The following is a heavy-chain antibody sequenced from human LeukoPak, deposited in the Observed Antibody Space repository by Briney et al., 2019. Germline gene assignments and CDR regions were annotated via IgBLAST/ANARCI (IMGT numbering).Heavy chain of an antibody. CDR1: GGSISSYY. V-gene: IGHV4-4*07. CDR3: ARGRGSSWYYFGA. D-gene: IGHD6-13*01. CDR2: IYASGNT. J-gene: IGHJ4*02. Sequence: SETLSLTCTVSGGSISSYYWSWVRQPAGKGLEWIGRIYASGNTNYNPSLKGRVTMTVDTSKNQFSLNLSSVTAADTAVYYCARGRGSSWYYFGAWGQGTLVTVST.